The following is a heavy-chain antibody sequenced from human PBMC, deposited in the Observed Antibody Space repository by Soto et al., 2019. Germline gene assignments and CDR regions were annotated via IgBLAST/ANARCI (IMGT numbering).Heavy chain of an antibody. D-gene: IGHD6-19*01. Sequence: EVQVLESGGGLVQPGGSLSLSCAASGFIFTGYAMTWVRQAPGKGLEWVSSISGSGSSTYYADSVRGRFTSSRDISKNTLYLQLDSLRADDTAVYYCAKDYRGMAVAGTIDYWGQGTLVTVSS. CDR2: ISGSGSST. CDR3: AKDYRGMAVAGTIDY. CDR1: GFIFTGYA. J-gene: IGHJ4*02. V-gene: IGHV3-23*01.